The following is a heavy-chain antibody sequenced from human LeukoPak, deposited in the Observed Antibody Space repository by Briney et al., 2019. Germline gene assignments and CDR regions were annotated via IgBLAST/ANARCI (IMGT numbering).Heavy chain of an antibody. J-gene: IGHJ4*02. Sequence: GESLKISFKGSGYSFTSYWIGWVRQMPGKGLEWMGVIYPGDSNIRYSPSFQGRVTISADNSITTAYLQWSSLTASDTAIYYCARRPGPGYSYAYYFDYWGQGALVTVSS. CDR2: IYPGDSNI. CDR3: ARRPGPGYSYAYYFDY. D-gene: IGHD5-18*01. V-gene: IGHV5-51*01. CDR1: GYSFTSYW.